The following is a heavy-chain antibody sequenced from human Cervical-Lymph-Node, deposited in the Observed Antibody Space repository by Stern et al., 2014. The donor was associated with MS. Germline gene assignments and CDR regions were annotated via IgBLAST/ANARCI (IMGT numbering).Heavy chain of an antibody. CDR2: ITVYNGNT. CDR1: GYTFSSFA. V-gene: IGHV1-18*01. J-gene: IGHJ4*02. Sequence: VQLVQSGAEVKKPGASVNVSCKASGYTFSSFAITWVRQAPGQGLEWMGTITVYNGNTNYAQRVQDRVTMTTDTSTNTPYMEVRTLRSADTAVYYGARGWGDTRHWGQGTLVTVSS. CDR3: ARGWGDTRH. D-gene: IGHD3-16*01.